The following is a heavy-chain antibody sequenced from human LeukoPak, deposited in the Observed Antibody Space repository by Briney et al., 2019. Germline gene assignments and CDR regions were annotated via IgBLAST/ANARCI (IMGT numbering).Heavy chain of an antibody. J-gene: IGHJ3*02. CDR1: GFTFSSYG. V-gene: IGHV3-33*06. Sequence: GGSLRLSCAASGFTFSSYGMHWVRQAPGKGLEWEAVIWYDGSNKYYADSVKGRFTISRDNSKNTLYLQMNSLRAEDTAVYYCAKLVDTAMVEDAFDIWGQGTMVTVSS. CDR3: AKLVDTAMVEDAFDI. D-gene: IGHD5-18*01. CDR2: IWYDGSNK.